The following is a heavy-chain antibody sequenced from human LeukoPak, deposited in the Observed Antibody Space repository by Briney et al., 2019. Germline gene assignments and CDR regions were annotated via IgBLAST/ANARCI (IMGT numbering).Heavy chain of an antibody. Sequence: SETLSLTCTVSGDSISNNNWSWAWIRQLPGKGLEWIGTMPFDERVSDNEIPSYNPSLKGRATISADKSKNQLSLKVKSVTAADTASYYCAPLTLTGGAGRGWFVAWGQGTLVIVSS. V-gene: IGHV4-39*01. CDR2: VSDNEIP. J-gene: IGHJ5*02. CDR1: GDSISNNNWS. CDR3: APLTLTGGAGRGWFVA. D-gene: IGHD3-9*01.